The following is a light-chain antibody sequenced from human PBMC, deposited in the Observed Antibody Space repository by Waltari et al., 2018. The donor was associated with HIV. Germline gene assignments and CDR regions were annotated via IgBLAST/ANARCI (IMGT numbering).Light chain of an antibody. J-gene: IGLJ3*02. CDR1: NIESKS. CDR2: DDR. CDR3: QVWDSSSDHGVL. V-gene: IGLV3-21*02. Sequence: SYVLTQSPSVSVAPGQTARITCGGQNIESKSEHGYKQKSGQAPVLVVYDDRDRPSGIPERFSGSNSGNAATLTISRVEAGDEADYYCQVWDSSSDHGVLFGGGTRLTVL.